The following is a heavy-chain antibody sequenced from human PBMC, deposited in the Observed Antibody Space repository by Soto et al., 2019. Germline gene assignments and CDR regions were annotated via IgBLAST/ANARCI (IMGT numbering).Heavy chain of an antibody. V-gene: IGHV1-18*01. J-gene: IGHJ6*02. CDR1: GYSFSSYG. CDR2: ISPYNDDT. Sequence: ASVKVSCKASGYSFSSYGITWVRQAPGQGLEWLGWISPYNDDTKYAQRLQGRVTMTTDTSTRTAYMDIRGLRSDDAAIYYCARGGYYDSSGARNYHYYGMDVWGQGTTVTVSS. D-gene: IGHD3-22*01. CDR3: ARGGYYDSSGARNYHYYGMDV.